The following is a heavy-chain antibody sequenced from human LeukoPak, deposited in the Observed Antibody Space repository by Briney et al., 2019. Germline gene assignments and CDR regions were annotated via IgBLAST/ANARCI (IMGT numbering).Heavy chain of an antibody. CDR3: ARGRGSYGFNWFDP. V-gene: IGHV4-39*07. Sequence: TSETLSLTCTVSGDSISGSSYYWEWIRQTPGKGLEWIGSIFYSGSTYYNPSLKSRVTISVDTSKNQFSLKLSSVTAADTAVYYCARGRGSYGFNWFDPWGQGTLVTVSS. CDR2: IFYSGST. D-gene: IGHD1-26*01. CDR1: GDSISGSSYY. J-gene: IGHJ5*02.